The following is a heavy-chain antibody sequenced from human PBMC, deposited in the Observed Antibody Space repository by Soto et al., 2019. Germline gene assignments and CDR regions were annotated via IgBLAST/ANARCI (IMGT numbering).Heavy chain of an antibody. CDR2: IIPILGTA. CDR1: GGTFSSYA. CDR3: ARGESGYEQLVGPFDY. D-gene: IGHD6-6*01. V-gene: IGHV1-69*01. Sequence: QVQLVQSGAEVKKPGSSVKVSCKASGGTFSSYAISWVRQAPGQGLEWMGGIIPILGTANYAQKFQGRVTITADESTSTAYMELSSLRSEDKAVYYCARGESGYEQLVGPFDYWGQGTLVTVSS. J-gene: IGHJ4*02.